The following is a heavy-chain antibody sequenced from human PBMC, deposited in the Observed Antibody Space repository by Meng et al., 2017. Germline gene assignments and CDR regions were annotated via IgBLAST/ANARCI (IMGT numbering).Heavy chain of an antibody. CDR2: SSAYNGNT. J-gene: IGHJ5*02. CDR3: ARDRLRGEFDP. Sequence: QVQLVQSGAEVQKPGASVNVPCKASGYTFTSDGISWVRQAPGQGLEWMGWSSAYNGNTNCAQKLQGRVTMTTDTSTSTAYMELRSLRSDDTTVYYCARDRLRGEFDPWGQGTLVTVSS. D-gene: IGHD3-10*01. V-gene: IGHV1-18*01. CDR1: GYTFTSDG.